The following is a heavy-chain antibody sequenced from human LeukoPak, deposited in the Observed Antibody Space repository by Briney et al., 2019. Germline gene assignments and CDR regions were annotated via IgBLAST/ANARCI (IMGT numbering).Heavy chain of an antibody. J-gene: IGHJ4*02. CDR3: ARGQWLVTTYFDY. D-gene: IGHD6-19*01. Sequence: PSETLSLTSTVSGGSISSYYWSWIRQPPGKGLGWIGYIYYSGSTNYNPSLKSRVTISVDTSKNQFSLKLSSVTAADTAVYYCARGQWLVTTYFDYWGQGTLVTVSS. V-gene: IGHV4-59*01. CDR2: IYYSGST. CDR1: GGSISSYY.